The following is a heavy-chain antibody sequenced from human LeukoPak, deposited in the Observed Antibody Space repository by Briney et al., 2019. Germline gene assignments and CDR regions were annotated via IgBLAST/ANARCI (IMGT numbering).Heavy chain of an antibody. CDR1: GGSISSGGYY. CDR2: IYYSGST. V-gene: IGHV4-61*08. J-gene: IGHJ4*02. CDR3: ARHSAYKHFDY. D-gene: IGHD5-24*01. Sequence: SETLSLTCTVSGGSISSGGYYWSWIRQHPGKGLEWIGYIYYSGSTNYNPSLKSRVTILVDTSNNQFSLKLSSVTAADTAVYYCARHSAYKHFDYWGQGTLVTVSS.